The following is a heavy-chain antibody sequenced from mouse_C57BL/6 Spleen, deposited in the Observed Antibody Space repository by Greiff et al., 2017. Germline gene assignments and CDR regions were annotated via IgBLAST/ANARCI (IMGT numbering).Heavy chain of an antibody. J-gene: IGHJ3*01. D-gene: IGHD2-5*01. CDR1: GYAFSSSW. CDR3: ARSHYSSPDY. V-gene: IGHV1-82*01. Sequence: VQLQQSGPELVKPGASVKISCKASGYAFSSSWMNWVKQRPGKGLEWIGRIYPGDGDTNYNGKFKGKATLTADKSSSTAYMQLSSLTSEDAAVYCCARSHYSSPDYWGQGTLVTVSA. CDR2: IYPGDGDT.